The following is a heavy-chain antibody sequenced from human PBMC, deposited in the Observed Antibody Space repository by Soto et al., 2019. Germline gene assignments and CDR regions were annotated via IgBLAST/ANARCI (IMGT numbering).Heavy chain of an antibody. CDR2: ISAYNGNT. J-gene: IGHJ6*03. CDR3: ARRYAPTRDYGPRRYYYVDV. Sequence: ASVKVSCKASGYTFTSYGISWVRQAPGQGLEWMGWISAYNGNTNYAQKLQGRVTMTTDTSTSTAYMELRSLRSDDTAVYYCARRYAPTRDYGPRRYYYVDVWGKGTTVTVSS. D-gene: IGHD4-17*01. CDR1: GYTFTSYG. V-gene: IGHV1-18*01.